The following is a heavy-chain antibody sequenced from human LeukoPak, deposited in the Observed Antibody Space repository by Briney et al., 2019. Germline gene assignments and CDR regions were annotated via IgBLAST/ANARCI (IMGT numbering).Heavy chain of an antibody. D-gene: IGHD3-10*01. CDR2: ISYDGSNY. CDR3: ARDRGHYLDY. V-gene: IGHV3-30-3*01. J-gene: IGHJ4*02. Sequence: PGGSLRLSCAASGFTFSSYAIHWVRQAPGKGLEWVAVISYDGSNYYYADSVKGRFTISRDNSKNTLYLQMNSPRAEDTAVYYCARDRGHYLDYWGQGTLVTVSS. CDR1: GFTFSSYA.